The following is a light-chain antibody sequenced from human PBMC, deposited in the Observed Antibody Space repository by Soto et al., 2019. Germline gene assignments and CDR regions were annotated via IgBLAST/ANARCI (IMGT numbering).Light chain of an antibody. Sequence: DIQMTQSPSTLSASVGDIGTITCRASQNVNNWVAWYQQKPGKAPRFLIYDASSLESGVPSRFSGSGSGTDFTLTISSLQPDDFATYYCQRYNSYSRTFGQGTKVEIK. CDR1: QNVNNW. CDR2: DAS. V-gene: IGKV1-5*01. J-gene: IGKJ1*01. CDR3: QRYNSYSRT.